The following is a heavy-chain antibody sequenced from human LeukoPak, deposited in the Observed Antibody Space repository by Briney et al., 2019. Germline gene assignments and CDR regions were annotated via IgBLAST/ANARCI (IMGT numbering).Heavy chain of an antibody. CDR1: GGSIGTYY. V-gene: IGHV4-59*12. CDR2: IYYTGST. D-gene: IGHD3-22*01. CDR3: ARPRYYYDSSGYGY. Sequence: KPSETLSLTCSVSGGSIGTYYWTWIRQPPGKGLEWIGYIYYTGSTNYNPSLKSRATMSVDTSKNQFSLKLSSVTAADTAVYYCARPRYYYDSSGYGYWGQGTLVTVSS. J-gene: IGHJ4*02.